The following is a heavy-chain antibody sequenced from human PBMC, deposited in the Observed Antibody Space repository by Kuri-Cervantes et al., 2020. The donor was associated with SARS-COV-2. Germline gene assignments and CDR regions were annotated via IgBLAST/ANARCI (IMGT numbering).Heavy chain of an antibody. CDR1: GFTFSSYA. Sequence: GESLKISCAASGFTFSSYAMSWVRQAPGKGLEWVSAISGSGGSTYYADSVKGRFTISRDNSKNTLYLQMNSLRAEDTAVYYCAKVVILWWDNDAFDIWGQGTMVTVS. J-gene: IGHJ3*02. CDR2: ISGSGGST. CDR3: AKVVILWWDNDAFDI. V-gene: IGHV3-23*01. D-gene: IGHD2-21*01.